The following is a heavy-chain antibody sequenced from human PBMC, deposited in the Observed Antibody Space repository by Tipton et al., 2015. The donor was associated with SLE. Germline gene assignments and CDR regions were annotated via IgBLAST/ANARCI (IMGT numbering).Heavy chain of an antibody. CDR1: GGAFSGYS. V-gene: IGHV4-34*01. Sequence: TLSLTCAVYGGAFSGYSWTWIRQAPRKGLEWIGGINHSGITNYNPSLKSRVTISLDTSKSQFSLRVNSVTAADTAVYYCARPRRARDYTTSAAYYLDFWGQGTLVTVSS. J-gene: IGHJ4*02. CDR2: INHSGIT. CDR3: ARPRRARDYTTSAAYYLDF. D-gene: IGHD2-2*02.